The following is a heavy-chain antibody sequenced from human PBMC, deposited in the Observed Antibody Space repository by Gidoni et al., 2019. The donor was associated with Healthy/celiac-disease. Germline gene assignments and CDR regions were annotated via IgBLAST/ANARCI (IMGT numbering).Heavy chain of an antibody. CDR1: GYSFTSYW. CDR3: ASPAAITGRDSGAFDI. J-gene: IGHJ3*02. Sequence: EVQLVQSGAEVKKPGESLQISCKGSGYSFTSYWIGWVRQMPGKGLEWMGIIYPGDSDTRYSPSFQGQVTISADKSISTAYLQWSSLKASDTAMYYCASPAAITGRDSGAFDIWGQGTMVTVSS. D-gene: IGHD1-20*01. CDR2: IYPGDSDT. V-gene: IGHV5-51*01.